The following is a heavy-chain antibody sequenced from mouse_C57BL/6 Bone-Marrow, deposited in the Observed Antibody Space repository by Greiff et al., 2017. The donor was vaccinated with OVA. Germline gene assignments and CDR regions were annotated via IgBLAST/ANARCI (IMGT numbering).Heavy chain of an antibody. D-gene: IGHD1-1*01. Sequence: VQLQQSGAELVRPGASVKLSCTASGFNIKDDYMHWVKQRPEPGLEWIGWIDPENGYTEYASKFQGKATITADTSSNTAYLQLSSLTSEDTAVYYCTSYYYGSSYGYWGQGTTLTVSS. V-gene: IGHV14-4*01. J-gene: IGHJ2*01. CDR3: TSYYYGSSYGY. CDR2: IDPENGYT. CDR1: GFNIKDDY.